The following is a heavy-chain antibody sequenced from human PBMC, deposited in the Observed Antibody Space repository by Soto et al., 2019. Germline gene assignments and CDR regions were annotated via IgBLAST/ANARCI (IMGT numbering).Heavy chain of an antibody. CDR1: GGSFSGYY. J-gene: IGHJ6*02. Sequence: PSETLSLTCAVYGGSFSGYYWSWIRQPPGKGLEWIGEINHSGSTNYNPSLKSRVTISVDTSKNQFSLKLSSVTAADTAVYYCARVPWFGERVGHYYYGMDVWGQGTTVTVSS. D-gene: IGHD3-10*01. V-gene: IGHV4-34*01. CDR2: INHSGST. CDR3: ARVPWFGERVGHYYYGMDV.